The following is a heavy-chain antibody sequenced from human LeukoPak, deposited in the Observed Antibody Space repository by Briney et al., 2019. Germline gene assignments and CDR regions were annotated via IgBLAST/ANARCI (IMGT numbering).Heavy chain of an antibody. J-gene: IGHJ6*02. CDR2: IYSGGST. CDR1: GFTVSSNY. Sequence: GGSLRLSCAASGFTVSSNYMSWVRQAPGKGLEWVSVIYSGGSTYYADSVKGRFTISRDNSKNTLYLQMNSLRAEDTAVYYCARGTGYSYGSDYYYYGMDVWGQGTTVTVSS. D-gene: IGHD5-18*01. CDR3: ARGTGYSYGSDYYYYGMDV. V-gene: IGHV3-53*01.